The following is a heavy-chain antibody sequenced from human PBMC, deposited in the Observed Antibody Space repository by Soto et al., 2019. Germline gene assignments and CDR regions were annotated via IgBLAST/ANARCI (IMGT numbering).Heavy chain of an antibody. CDR3: PHSYLSAGVSIYGMDV. V-gene: IGHV2-5*01. J-gene: IGHJ6*02. Sequence: QTTLKESGPTLVKPTHTLTLTCTFSGFSLSTSGVGVGWIRQPPGKALEWLALIYWNDDKRYSPSLKSRITITKGTSKIQVVLTMTNMDPVDTATYSCPHSYLSAGVSIYGMDVWGQGTTVTVSS. D-gene: IGHD2-21*01. CDR2: IYWNDDK. CDR1: GFSLSTSGVG.